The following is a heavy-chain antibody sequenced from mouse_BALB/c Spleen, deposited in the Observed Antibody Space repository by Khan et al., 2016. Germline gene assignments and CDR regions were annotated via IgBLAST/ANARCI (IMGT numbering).Heavy chain of an antibody. Sequence: QIQLVQSGPELKKPGETVKISCKASGYTFTNYGMNWVKQAPGKDLKWMGWINTYTGEPTYADDFKGRFAFSLETSASTAYLPINNLRNEDTATYFCARYRYYYGSSKYFDVWGAGTTVTVSS. J-gene: IGHJ1*01. D-gene: IGHD1-1*01. CDR3: ARYRYYYGSSKYFDV. CDR1: GYTFTNYG. CDR2: INTYTGEP. V-gene: IGHV9-3-1*01.